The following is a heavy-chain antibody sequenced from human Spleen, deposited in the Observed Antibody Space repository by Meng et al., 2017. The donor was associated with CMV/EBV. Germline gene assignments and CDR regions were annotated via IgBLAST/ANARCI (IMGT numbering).Heavy chain of an antibody. D-gene: IGHD4-17*01. CDR1: GGSLNSGAYY. CDR2: IYYSGNT. CDR3: AREGDYGDYVDY. J-gene: IGHJ4*02. V-gene: IGHV4-31*03. Sequence: CTGSGGSLNSGAYYWSWIRQHPEKGLEWIGFIYYSGNTYYNPSLKSRVSISVDTSKNQFSLNLTSVTAADTAMYYCAREGDYGDYVDYWGQGTLVTVSS.